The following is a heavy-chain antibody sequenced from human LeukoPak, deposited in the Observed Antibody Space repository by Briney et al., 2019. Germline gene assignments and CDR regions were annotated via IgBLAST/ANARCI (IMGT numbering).Heavy chain of an antibody. V-gene: IGHV3-33*01. CDR1: GFTFSSYG. CDR3: AREIAAAGTDY. CDR2: IWYDGSNK. D-gene: IGHD6-13*01. J-gene: IGHJ4*02. Sequence: GGSLRLSRAASGFTFSSYGMHWVRQAPGKGLEWVAVIWYDGSNKYYADSVKGRFTISRDNSKNTLYLQMNSLRAEDTAVYYCAREIAAAGTDYWGQGTLVTVSS.